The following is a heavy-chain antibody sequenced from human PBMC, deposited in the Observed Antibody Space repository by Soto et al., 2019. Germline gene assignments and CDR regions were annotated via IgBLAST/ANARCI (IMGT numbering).Heavy chain of an antibody. CDR3: VKGLNSGGNNGRDFDI. Sequence: EVQLVESGGDLVQPGKSLRLSCAASGFTFNDYAMHWVRQPPGKGLEWVSSVNWNSVTTRYAVSLKGRFSISRDNAQNSLYLKMNSLRPEDTALYYCVKGLNSGGNNGRDFDIWGEGTMATVSS. CDR2: VNWNSVTT. D-gene: IGHD1-20*01. V-gene: IGHV3-9*01. CDR1: GFTFNDYA. J-gene: IGHJ3*02.